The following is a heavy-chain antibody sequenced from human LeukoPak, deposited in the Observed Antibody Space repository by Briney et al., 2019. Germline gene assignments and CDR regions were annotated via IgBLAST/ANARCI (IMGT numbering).Heavy chain of an antibody. J-gene: IGHJ3*02. CDR2: IWYDGSNK. CDR3: ARDSAVGMATKAAFDI. CDR1: GFTFSSYG. D-gene: IGHD5-24*01. V-gene: IGHV3-33*01. Sequence: GGSLRLSCAASGFTFSSYGMHWVRQAPGKGLEWVAVIWYDGSNKYYADSVKGRFTISRDNSKNTLYLQMNSLRAEDTAVYYCARDSAVGMATKAAFDIWGQGTMVTVSS.